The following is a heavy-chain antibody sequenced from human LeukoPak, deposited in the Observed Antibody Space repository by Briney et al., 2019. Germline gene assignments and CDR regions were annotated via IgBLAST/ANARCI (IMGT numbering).Heavy chain of an antibody. J-gene: IGHJ1*01. CDR1: GYSFTSYW. V-gene: IGHV5-51*01. D-gene: IGHD5-24*01. Sequence: GESLKISCKGSGYSFTSYWIGWVRQMPGKGLEWMGIIYPGDSDTRYSPSFQGQVTISADKSISTAYLQWSSLKASDTAMYYCARTGGTEMATISFQHWGQGTLVTVSS. CDR2: IYPGDSDT. CDR3: ARTGGTEMATISFQH.